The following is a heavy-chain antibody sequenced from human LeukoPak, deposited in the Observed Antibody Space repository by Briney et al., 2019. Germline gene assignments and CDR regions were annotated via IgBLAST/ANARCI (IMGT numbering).Heavy chain of an antibody. CDR3: AKMETNWFFDL. CDR1: GYSFTNFW. J-gene: IGHJ2*01. CDR2: VYPGDSET. D-gene: IGHD2-8*01. V-gene: IGHV5-51*01. Sequence: GGSLQISCQAPGYSFTNFWIGWVRQRPGKGLGWMGVVYPGDSETRHSPSFQGQVTISADKSMTTTYPQWSSLKASDTAMYYCAKMETNWFFDLWGRGTLVTVSS.